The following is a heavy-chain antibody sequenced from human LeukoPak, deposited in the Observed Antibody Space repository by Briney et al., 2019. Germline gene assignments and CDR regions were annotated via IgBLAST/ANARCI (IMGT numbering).Heavy chain of an antibody. D-gene: IGHD3-9*01. J-gene: IGHJ4*02. CDR1: RGSFSGYY. Sequence: SETLSLTCAVYRGSFSGYYWTWIRQSPGKGLEWIGEINHSGTTNYNPSLKSRVTILIDTSKNQFPLKLSSVTAADTAVYYCARGPTIDYDILTGYYYFDYWGQGTLVTVSS. CDR2: INHSGTT. CDR3: ARGPTIDYDILTGYYYFDY. V-gene: IGHV4-34*01.